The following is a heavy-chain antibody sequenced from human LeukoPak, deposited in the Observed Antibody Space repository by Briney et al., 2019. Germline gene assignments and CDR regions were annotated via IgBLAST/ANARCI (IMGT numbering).Heavy chain of an antibody. J-gene: IGHJ4*02. CDR1: GGSISSGSYY. V-gene: IGHV4-61*02. Sequence: SETLSLTCTVSGGSISSGSYYWSWIRQPAGKGLEWIGRIYTSGSTNYNPSLKSRVTISVDTSKNQFSLKLSSVTAADTAVYYCARDRGYSYGYADWGQGTLVTVSS. CDR3: ARDRGYSYGYAD. CDR2: IYTSGST. D-gene: IGHD5-18*01.